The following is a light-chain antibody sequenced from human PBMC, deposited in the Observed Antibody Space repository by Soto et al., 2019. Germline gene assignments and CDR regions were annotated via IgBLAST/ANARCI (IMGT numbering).Light chain of an antibody. CDR1: SSNIGAGYD. V-gene: IGLV1-40*01. CDR3: QSYDSSLSGGV. J-gene: IGLJ3*02. Sequence: QSVLTQPPSVSGAPGQXVTISCTGSSSNIGAGYDVHWYQQLPGTAPKLLIYGNSNRPSGVPDRFSGSKSGTSASLAITGLQAEDEADYYCQSYDSSLSGGVFGGGTQLTVL. CDR2: GNS.